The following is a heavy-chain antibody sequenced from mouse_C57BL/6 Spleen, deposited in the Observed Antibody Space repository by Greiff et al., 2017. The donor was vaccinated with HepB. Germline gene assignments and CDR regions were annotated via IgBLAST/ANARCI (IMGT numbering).Heavy chain of an antibody. Sequence: EVMLVESGEGLVKPGGSLKLSCAASGFTFSSYAMSWVRQTPEKRLEWVAYISSGGDYIYYADTVKGRFTISRDNARNTLYLQMSSLKSEDTAMYYCTRLGRGDYFDYWGQGTTLTVSS. J-gene: IGHJ2*01. V-gene: IGHV5-9-1*02. CDR1: GFTFSSYA. CDR2: ISSGGDYI. CDR3: TRLGRGDYFDY. D-gene: IGHD4-1*01.